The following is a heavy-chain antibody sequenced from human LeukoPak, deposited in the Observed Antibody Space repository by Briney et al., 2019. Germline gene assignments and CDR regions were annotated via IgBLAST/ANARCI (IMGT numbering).Heavy chain of an antibody. CDR3: ARGPRAYKYYSSWYFDY. Sequence: GGSLRLSCAVSGFTYSSYDMHWVRQAIGRGLEWVSGIGTDGDTYYAGSVKGRFNISRENAKNSLYLQMNSLRGGDTAVYYCARGPRAYKYYSSWYFDYWGQGTLVTVSS. CDR1: GFTYSSYD. J-gene: IGHJ4*02. CDR2: IGTDGDT. V-gene: IGHV3-13*01. D-gene: IGHD6-13*01.